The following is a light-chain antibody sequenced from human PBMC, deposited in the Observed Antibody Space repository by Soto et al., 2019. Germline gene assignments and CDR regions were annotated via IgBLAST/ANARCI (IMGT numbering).Light chain of an antibody. V-gene: IGLV2-8*01. J-gene: IGLJ1*01. CDR2: EVT. CDR1: SSDVGGYNY. Sequence: QSALTQPPSASGSPGQSVTISCTGNSSDVGGYNYVYWYQQHPGKAPKLMIYEVTKRPSGVPDRFSGSKSGNTASLTVSGLQAEDEADYYCSSYADSNSYVFGTGTKVTVL. CDR3: SSYADSNSYV.